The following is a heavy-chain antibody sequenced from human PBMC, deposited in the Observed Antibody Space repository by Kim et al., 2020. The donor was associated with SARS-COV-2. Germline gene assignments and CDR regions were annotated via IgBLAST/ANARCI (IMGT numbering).Heavy chain of an antibody. Sequence: PSLKSRVTISRDLSKNHFSMNLRSATAADTAMYYCARATGFGTSWYYFDSWGQGMLVTVSS. V-gene: IGHV4-39*07. D-gene: IGHD1-1*01. J-gene: IGHJ4*02. CDR3: ARATGFGTSWYYFDS.